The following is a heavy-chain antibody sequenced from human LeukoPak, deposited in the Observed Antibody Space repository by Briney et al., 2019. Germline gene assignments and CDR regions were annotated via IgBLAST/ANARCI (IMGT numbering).Heavy chain of an antibody. D-gene: IGHD1-1*01. CDR2: ISGSGGST. CDR3: AKSLLTTATGTGRAFDI. CDR1: GFTFSSYA. Sequence: QPGGSLRLSCAAPGFTFSSYAMSWVRQAPGKGLEWVSAISGSGGSTYYADSVRGRLTISRDNSKNTLYLQMNSLRADDTAVYYCAKSLLTTATGTGRAFDIWGQGTMVTVSS. V-gene: IGHV3-23*01. J-gene: IGHJ3*02.